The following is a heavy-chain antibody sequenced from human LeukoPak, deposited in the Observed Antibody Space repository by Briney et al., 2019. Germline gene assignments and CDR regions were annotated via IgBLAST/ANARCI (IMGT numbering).Heavy chain of an antibody. CDR3: ARAARTLFGVFIIAAFDI. J-gene: IGHJ3*02. CDR2: VIPIFGAA. V-gene: IGHV1-69*06. D-gene: IGHD3-3*01. CDR1: GGTFSRYG. Sequence: ASVKVSCKASGGTFSRYGINWVRQAPGQGLEWMGGVIPIFGAANYAQKFQGRVTIAADTSTNTAYIELGSLRSEDAAVYYCARAARTLFGVFIIAAFDIWGQGTMVTVSS.